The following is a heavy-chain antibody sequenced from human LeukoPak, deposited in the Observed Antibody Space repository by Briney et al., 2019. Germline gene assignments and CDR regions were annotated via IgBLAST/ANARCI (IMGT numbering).Heavy chain of an antibody. V-gene: IGHV4-34*01. CDR2: INHSGST. Sequence: SETLSLTCAVYGGSFSGYYWSWIRQPPGKGLEWIGEINHSGSTNYNPSLKSRVTISVDTSKNQFSLKLSSVTAADTAVYYCARGGVGVLRFRELLSLRPMGYYMDVWGKGTTVTVSS. CDR3: ARGGVGVLRFRELLSLRPMGYYMDV. D-gene: IGHD3-10*01. J-gene: IGHJ6*03. CDR1: GGSFSGYY.